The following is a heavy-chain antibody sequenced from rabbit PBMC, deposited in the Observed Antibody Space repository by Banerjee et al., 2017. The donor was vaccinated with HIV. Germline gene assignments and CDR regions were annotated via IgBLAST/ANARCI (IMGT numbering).Heavy chain of an antibody. CDR1: GFSFSSYYY. D-gene: IGHD7-1*01. J-gene: IGHJ4*01. CDR2: IYAGSGGSA. Sequence: QSLEESGGDLVKPGASLTLTCTASGFSFSSYYYMCWVRQAPGKGLEWIACIYAGSGGSAYYASWAKGRFTISKTSSTTVTLQMTSLTAADTATYFCARESYIAGNYYLNLWGQGTLVTVS. CDR3: ARESYIAGNYYLNL. V-gene: IGHV1S40*01.